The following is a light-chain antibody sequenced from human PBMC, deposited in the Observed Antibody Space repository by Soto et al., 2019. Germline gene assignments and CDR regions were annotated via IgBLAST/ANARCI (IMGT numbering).Light chain of an antibody. CDR1: QSISSSY. Sequence: EIVLTQSPGTLSLSPGERATLSCRASQSISSSYLAWYQQKPGQAPRLLVYGASSRATGIPDRFSGSGSGTDFTLTISRLEPEDFAVYYCQQYGSSRFTFGLGPKWISN. CDR2: GAS. CDR3: QQYGSSRFT. V-gene: IGKV3-20*01. J-gene: IGKJ3*01.